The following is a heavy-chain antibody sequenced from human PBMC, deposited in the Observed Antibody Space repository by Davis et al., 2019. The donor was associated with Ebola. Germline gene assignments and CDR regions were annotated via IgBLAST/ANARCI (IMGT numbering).Heavy chain of an antibody. CDR3: ARVPGYYSDSNAYAFDI. CDR2: IIPKYGMS. J-gene: IGHJ3*02. CDR1: GGTFTSYS. D-gene: IGHD3-22*01. Sequence: SVTVSCKASGGTFTSYSISWMRHAPGQGLEWMGRIIPKYGMSNYAQNFQGRVTITADISTSTAYMELSSLRSEDTAVYYCARVPGYYSDSNAYAFDIWGQGTRVTVSS. V-gene: IGHV1-69*02.